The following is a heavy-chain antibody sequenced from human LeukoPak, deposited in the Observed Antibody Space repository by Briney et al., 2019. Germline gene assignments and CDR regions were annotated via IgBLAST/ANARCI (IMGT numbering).Heavy chain of an antibody. Sequence: KSSETLSLTCTVYGGSISNYHWSWIRQPAGKGLEWIGQIHTSGSNNYNTPLKSRVTMSIDTTEDQVSLTIRSVTAADTAFYYCARRDISSGWSFDYWGQGTLVTVSS. D-gene: IGHD6-19*01. J-gene: IGHJ4*02. V-gene: IGHV4-4*07. CDR1: GGSISNYH. CDR3: ARRDISSGWSFDY. CDR2: IHTSGSN.